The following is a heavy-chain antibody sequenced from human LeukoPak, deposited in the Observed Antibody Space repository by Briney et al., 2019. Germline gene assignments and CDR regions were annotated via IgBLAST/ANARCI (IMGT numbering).Heavy chain of an antibody. V-gene: IGHV4-59*01. J-gene: IGHJ6*03. Sequence: SETLSLTCTVSGGSISNYYWSWIRQPPGKGLEWIGYIYYSGSTNYNPSLKSRVTISLDTSKNQFSLKLSSVTAADTAVYYCARAHYYYFMDVWGKGTTVTISS. CDR2: IYYSGST. CDR3: ARAHYYYFMDV. CDR1: GGSISNYY.